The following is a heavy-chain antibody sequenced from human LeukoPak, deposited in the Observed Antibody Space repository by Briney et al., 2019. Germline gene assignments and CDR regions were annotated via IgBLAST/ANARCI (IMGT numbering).Heavy chain of an antibody. Sequence: GASVKVSCKASGGTFSSYAISWVRQAPGQGLEWMGRIIPILGIANYAQKFQGRVTITADKSTSTAYMELSSLRSEDTAVYYCARERGGAVAGTFDYWGQGTPVTVSS. V-gene: IGHV1-69*04. D-gene: IGHD6-19*01. CDR1: GGTFSSYA. CDR2: IIPILGIA. J-gene: IGHJ4*02. CDR3: ARERGGAVAGTFDY.